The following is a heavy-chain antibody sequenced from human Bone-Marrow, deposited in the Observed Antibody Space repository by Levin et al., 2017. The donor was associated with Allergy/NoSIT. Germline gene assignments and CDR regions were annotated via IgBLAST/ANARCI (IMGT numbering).Heavy chain of an antibody. Sequence: ASVKVSCKASGYTFTSYYMHWVRQAPGQGLEWMGIINPSGGSTSYAQKFQGRVTMTRDTSTSTVYKELSSLRSEDTAVYYCAASIMITFGGVIVKDYAFDIWGQGTMVTVSS. V-gene: IGHV1-46*01. CDR2: INPSGGST. CDR3: AASIMITFGGVIVKDYAFDI. J-gene: IGHJ3*02. CDR1: GYTFTSYY. D-gene: IGHD3-16*02.